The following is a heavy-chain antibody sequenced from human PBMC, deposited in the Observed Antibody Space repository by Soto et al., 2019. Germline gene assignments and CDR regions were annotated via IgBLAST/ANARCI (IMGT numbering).Heavy chain of an antibody. V-gene: IGHV4-34*01. Sequence: SETLSLTCAVSGGSISSGGYYWSWIRQPPGKGLEWIGEINHSGSTNYNPSLKSRVTISVDTSKNQFSLKLSSVTAADTAVYYCARGRWNYIVVVPAAMTTSLDYWGQGTLVTVSS. CDR1: GGSISSGGYY. CDR2: INHSGST. D-gene: IGHD2-2*01. CDR3: ARGRWNYIVVVPAAMTTSLDY. J-gene: IGHJ4*02.